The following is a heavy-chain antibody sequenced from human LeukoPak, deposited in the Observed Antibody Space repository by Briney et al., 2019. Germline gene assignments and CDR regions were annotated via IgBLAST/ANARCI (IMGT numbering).Heavy chain of an antibody. D-gene: IGHD2-2*01. V-gene: IGHV3-53*01. CDR1: GYTVSINY. CDR3: ARSIVVVPAVDDY. CDR2: IYSGGST. Sequence: GGSLRLSRAASGYTVSINYMSWVRHAPGRGREWVSVIYSGGSTYYADSVKGRFTISKDNSKNTLYLQMNSLRAEDTAVYYCARSIVVVPAVDDYWGQGTLVTVSS. J-gene: IGHJ4*02.